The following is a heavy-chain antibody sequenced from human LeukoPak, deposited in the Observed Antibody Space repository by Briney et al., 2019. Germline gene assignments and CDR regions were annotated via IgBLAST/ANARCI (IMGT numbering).Heavy chain of an antibody. Sequence: HPGGSLRLSCVASGFTFSNYWMLWVRQAPGKGLEWVANIKQDGGQIYYLESVKGRFTVSRDNAKNSLYLQMNSLRAEDTAVYYCARDLYGDYAFDSWGQGTLVTVSS. CDR3: ARDLYGDYAFDS. CDR2: IKQDGGQI. D-gene: IGHD4-17*01. CDR1: GFTFSNYW. J-gene: IGHJ4*02. V-gene: IGHV3-7*01.